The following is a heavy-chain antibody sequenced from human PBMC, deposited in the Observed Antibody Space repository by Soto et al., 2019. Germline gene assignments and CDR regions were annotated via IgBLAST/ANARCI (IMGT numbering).Heavy chain of an antibody. CDR1: GFTFSSYA. Sequence: GGSLRLSCAASGFTFSSYAMSWVRQAPGKGLEWVSAISGSGGSTYYADSVKGRFTISRDNSKNTLYLQMNSLRAEDTAVYYCAKDYVFARHNRLEPRRGPNDYWGQGTLVTVSS. V-gene: IGHV3-23*01. CDR3: AKDYVFARHNRLEPRRGPNDY. CDR2: ISGSGGST. D-gene: IGHD3-16*01. J-gene: IGHJ4*02.